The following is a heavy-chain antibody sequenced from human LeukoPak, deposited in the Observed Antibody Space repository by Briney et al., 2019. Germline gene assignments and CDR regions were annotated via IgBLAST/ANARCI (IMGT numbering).Heavy chain of an antibody. J-gene: IGHJ4*02. CDR3: ARHYYGSGSYSVDFDY. CDR1: GGSISNYY. Sequence: PSETLSLTCTVSGGSISNYYWSWIRQPPGKGLEWIGFISYSGSTNYNPSLKSRVTISVDTSKSQFSLTLSSVTAADTAVYYCARHYYGSGSYSVDFDYWGQGTLVTVSS. D-gene: IGHD3-10*01. CDR2: ISYSGST. V-gene: IGHV4-59*08.